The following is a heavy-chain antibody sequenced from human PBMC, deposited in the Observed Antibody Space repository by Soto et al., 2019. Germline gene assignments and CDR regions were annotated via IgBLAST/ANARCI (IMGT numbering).Heavy chain of an antibody. J-gene: IGHJ2*01. Sequence: EGTLRLSCAASGFTVSNNYMTSVRRAPAQGLEWVSVLYTGGSTYYAASAKRRFTISRDNPKNTLYLQMHSLSAEDTAMSSCASARGGVGITCDYWWY. CDR2: LYTGGST. CDR1: GFTVSNNY. CDR3: ASARGGVGITCDYWWY. V-gene: IGHV3-53*01. D-gene: IGHD3-16*01.